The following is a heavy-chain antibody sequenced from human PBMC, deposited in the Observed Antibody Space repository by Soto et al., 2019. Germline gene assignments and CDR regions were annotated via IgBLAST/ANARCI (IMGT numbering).Heavy chain of an antibody. V-gene: IGHV4-34*01. D-gene: IGHD5-18*01. CDR3: ARDLIQLLFTGVLPLPYNCIDV. J-gene: IGHJ5*02. CDR2: INHSGST. Sequence: PSETLSLTCAVYGGSFSGYYWSWIRQPPGKGLGWIGEINHSGSTNYNPSLKSRVTISVDTSKNQFSLKLSSVTAADTAVYYCARDLIQLLFTGVLPLPYNCIDVWGQGTLVTVSS. CDR1: GGSFSGYY.